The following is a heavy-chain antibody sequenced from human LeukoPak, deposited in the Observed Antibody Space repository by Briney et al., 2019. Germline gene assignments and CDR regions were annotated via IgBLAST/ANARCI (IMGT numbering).Heavy chain of an antibody. CDR1: GFTFSSYA. Sequence: GGSLRLSCAASGFTFSSYAMHWVRQAPGKGLEWVAVISYDGSNKYYADSVKGRFTISRDNSKNTLYLQMNSLRAEDTAVYYCARGYCGGDCYSGLLDYWGQGTLVTVSS. D-gene: IGHD2-21*02. J-gene: IGHJ4*02. CDR3: ARGYCGGDCYSGLLDY. V-gene: IGHV3-30*04. CDR2: ISYDGSNK.